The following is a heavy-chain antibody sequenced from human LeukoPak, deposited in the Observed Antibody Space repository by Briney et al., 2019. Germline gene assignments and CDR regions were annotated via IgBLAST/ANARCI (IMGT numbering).Heavy chain of an antibody. CDR1: GYTFTSYG. V-gene: IGHV1-18*01. CDR2: ISAHNGNT. J-gene: IGHJ4*02. D-gene: IGHD6-13*01. Sequence: ASVKVSCKASGYTFTSYGISWVRQAPGQGLEWMGWISAHNGNTNYAQKLQGRVTMTTDTSTSTAYMELSSLRSEDTAVYYCARGYSSSWRCDYWGQGTLVTVSS. CDR3: ARGYSSSWRCDY.